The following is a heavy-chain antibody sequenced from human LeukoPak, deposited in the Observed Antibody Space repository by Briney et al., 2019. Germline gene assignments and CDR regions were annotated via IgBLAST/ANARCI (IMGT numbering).Heavy chain of an antibody. D-gene: IGHD6-13*01. CDR2: ISSSSSYI. J-gene: IGHJ4*02. CDR3: ARIAAAGAYFDY. CDR1: VFTFSSYS. V-gene: IGHV3-21*01. Sequence: TPGGSLRLSCAASVFTFSSYSMTWVRQAPGKGLEWVSSISSSSSYIYYAHSVKGRFTISRDNAKNSLYLQMDSLGAEDTAVYYCARIAAAGAYFDYWGQGTLVTVSS.